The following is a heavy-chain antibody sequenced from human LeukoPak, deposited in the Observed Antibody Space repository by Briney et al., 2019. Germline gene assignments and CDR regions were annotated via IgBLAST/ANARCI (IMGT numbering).Heavy chain of an antibody. Sequence: GGSLRLSCAASGFTFSSYWMSWVRQAPGKGLEWVANIKQDESEKYYVDSLRGRFTISRDNAKNSLYLQMNSLRAEDTAVYYCARDKIEGPTKLDYWGQGILVTVSS. CDR2: IKQDESEK. V-gene: IGHV3-7*01. D-gene: IGHD1-1*01. J-gene: IGHJ4*02. CDR1: GFTFSSYW. CDR3: ARDKIEGPTKLDY.